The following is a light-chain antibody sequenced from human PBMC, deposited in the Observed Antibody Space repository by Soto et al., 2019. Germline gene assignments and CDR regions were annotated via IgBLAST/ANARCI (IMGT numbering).Light chain of an antibody. Sequence: EIVLTQSPGTLSLSPGERATLSCRASQSVSSSYLAWYQQKPGQAPRLLIYGASSRATGIPDRFSASGSGTDFTPTISRLEPEDFAVYYCQQYGSSPLTFGGGTKVENK. CDR1: QSVSSSY. J-gene: IGKJ4*01. V-gene: IGKV3-20*01. CDR2: GAS. CDR3: QQYGSSPLT.